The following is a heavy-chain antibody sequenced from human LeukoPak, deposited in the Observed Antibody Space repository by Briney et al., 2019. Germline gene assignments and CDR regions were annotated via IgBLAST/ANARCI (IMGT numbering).Heavy chain of an antibody. CDR3: AKDEGNYDILTGYYTNFDY. CDR1: GLSVRDSY. Sequence: GGSLRLSCAVSGLSVRDSYMSWVRQAPGKGLEWVSVIYRDGSTYYADSVKGRFTISRGISENTVSFEMNSLGAEDTAVYYCAKDEGNYDILTGYYTNFDYWGQGTLVTVSS. CDR2: IYRDGST. J-gene: IGHJ4*02. D-gene: IGHD3-9*01. V-gene: IGHV3-53*01.